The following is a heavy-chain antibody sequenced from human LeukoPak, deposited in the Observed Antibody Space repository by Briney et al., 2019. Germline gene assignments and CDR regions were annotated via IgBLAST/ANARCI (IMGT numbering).Heavy chain of an antibody. CDR3: ARPPKRLRFLEWLSPPPDYFDY. Sequence: ASVKVSCKASGYTFTGYYMHWVRQAPGQGLEWVGWINPNSGGTNYAQKFQGRVTMTRDTSISTAYMELSRLRSDDTAVYYCARPPKRLRFLEWLSPPPDYFDYWGQGTLVTVSS. D-gene: IGHD3-3*01. CDR1: GYTFTGYY. J-gene: IGHJ4*02. V-gene: IGHV1-2*02. CDR2: INPNSGGT.